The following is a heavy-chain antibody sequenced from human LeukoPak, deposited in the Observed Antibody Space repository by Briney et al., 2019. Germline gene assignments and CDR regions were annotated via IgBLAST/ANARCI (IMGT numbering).Heavy chain of an antibody. CDR2: IKSKTDGGTT. J-gene: IGHJ4*02. Sequence: GGSLRLSCAASGFTFSNAWMSWVRQAPGKGLEWVGRIKSKTDGGTTDYAAPVKGRSTISRDDSKNTLYLQMNSLKTEDTAVYYCARDARPPYYYDSSGYYGNDYWGQGTLVTVSS. CDR3: ARDARPPYYYDSSGYYGNDY. D-gene: IGHD3-22*01. V-gene: IGHV3-15*01. CDR1: GFTFSNAW.